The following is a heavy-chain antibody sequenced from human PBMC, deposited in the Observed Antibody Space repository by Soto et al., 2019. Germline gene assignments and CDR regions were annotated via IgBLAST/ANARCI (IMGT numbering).Heavy chain of an antibody. J-gene: IGHJ6*02. V-gene: IGHV5-51*01. CDR2: IFPGDSDT. Sequence: GETLKISCKGSGYNFTTYWIGWVRQMPGKGLEWMGIIFPGDSDTRYSPSFPGQVTISADKSISTAYLQWSGLKASDTAMYYCARLSMVRGVIGYYGVDVWGQGTTVTVSS. CDR1: GYNFTTYW. D-gene: IGHD3-10*01. CDR3: ARLSMVRGVIGYYGVDV.